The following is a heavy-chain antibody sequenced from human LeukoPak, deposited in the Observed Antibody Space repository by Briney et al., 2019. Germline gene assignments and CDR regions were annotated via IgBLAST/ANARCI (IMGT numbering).Heavy chain of an antibody. V-gene: IGHV1-69*13. D-gene: IGHD3-22*01. CDR1: GGTFSSYA. J-gene: IGHJ4*02. Sequence: SVNVSCKASGGTFSSYAISWVRQAPGQGLEWMGGIIPIFGTANYAQKFQGRVTITADESTSTAYMELSSLRSEDTAVYYCASGYYDISGYPTLDYWGQGTLVTVSS. CDR3: ASGYYDISGYPTLDY. CDR2: IIPIFGTA.